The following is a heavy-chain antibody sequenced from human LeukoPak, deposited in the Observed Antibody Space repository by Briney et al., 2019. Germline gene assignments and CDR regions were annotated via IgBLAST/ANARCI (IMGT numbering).Heavy chain of an antibody. CDR1: GYTFTSYD. V-gene: IGHV1-8*01. J-gene: IGHJ4*02. D-gene: IGHD3-3*01. Sequence: GASVKVSCKASGYTFTSYDINWVRQAPGQGLEWMGWMNPNSGNTGYAQKFQGRVTMTRNTSISTAYMELSSLRSEDTAVYYCARTYYDFWSGYYYFDYWGQGTLVTVSS. CDR3: ARTYYDFWSGYYYFDY. CDR2: MNPNSGNT.